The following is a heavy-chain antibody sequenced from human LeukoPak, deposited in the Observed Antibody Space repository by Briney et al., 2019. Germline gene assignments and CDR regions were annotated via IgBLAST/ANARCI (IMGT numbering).Heavy chain of an antibody. CDR2: IYHSGST. J-gene: IGHJ4*02. V-gene: IGHV4-34*01. CDR3: ARVQGTGSGWYGSIDY. CDR1: GGSFSGYY. Sequence: TSETLSLTCAVYGGSFSGYYWSWIRQPPGKGLEWIGSIYHSGSTYYNPSLKSRVTISVDTSKNQFSLKLSSVTAADTAVYYCARVQGTGSGWYGSIDYWGQGTLVTVSS. D-gene: IGHD6-19*01.